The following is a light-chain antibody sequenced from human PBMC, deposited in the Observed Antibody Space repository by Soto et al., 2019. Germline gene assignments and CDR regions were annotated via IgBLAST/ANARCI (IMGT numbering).Light chain of an antibody. V-gene: IGLV2-8*01. CDR1: SSDVGGYNY. J-gene: IGLJ1*01. Sequence: QSVLTQPPSASGSPGQSVTISCTGTSSDVGGYNYVSWYQQHPGKAPKLMIYEVSKRPSGVPDRVSGSKSGNTASLTVSGLQAEDEDDYYCSSYAGSRYVFGTGTKVTVL. CDR2: EVS. CDR3: SSYAGSRYV.